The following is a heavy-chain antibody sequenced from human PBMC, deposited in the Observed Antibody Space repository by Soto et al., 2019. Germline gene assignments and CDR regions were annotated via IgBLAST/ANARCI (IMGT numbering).Heavy chain of an antibody. Sequence: VASVKVSCKASGVTFSSYAISWVRQAPLQVLEWMVGIIPIFGTANYAQKFQGRVTITADKSTSTAYMELSSLRSEDTAVYYCAKRYCSSTSCYTDWFEPWGQGTMVTVSS. CDR3: AKRYCSSTSCYTDWFEP. D-gene: IGHD2-2*02. J-gene: IGHJ5*02. CDR2: IIPIFGTA. CDR1: GVTFSSYA. V-gene: IGHV1-69*06.